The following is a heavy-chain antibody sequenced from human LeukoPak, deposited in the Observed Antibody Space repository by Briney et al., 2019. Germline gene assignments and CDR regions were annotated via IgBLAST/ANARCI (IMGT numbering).Heavy chain of an antibody. CDR2: IYSGVST. CDR3: ARDRFSSTWGVNYMDV. Sequence: GGSLRLSCAASGFTVSSNYMSWVRQAPGKGLEWVSVIYSGVSTYYADSVKGRFTISRDNSKNMLYLQMNSLRDEDTAVYYCARDRFSSTWGVNYMDVWGKGTTVTVPS. J-gene: IGHJ6*03. D-gene: IGHD6-13*01. V-gene: IGHV3-53*01. CDR1: GFTVSSNY.